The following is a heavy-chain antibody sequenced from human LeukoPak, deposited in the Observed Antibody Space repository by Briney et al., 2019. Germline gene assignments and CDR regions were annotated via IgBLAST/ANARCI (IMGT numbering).Heavy chain of an antibody. CDR2: LSSKYET. Sequence: PGGSLRLSCAASGFIVSRNYMGWVRQAPGKGLEWVSALSSKYETYYADSVKGRFTISRDNSENTLYLQMSALRAEDTALYYCYGIHLGDSFDIWGRGTMVIVFS. CDR3: YGIHLGDSFDI. D-gene: IGHD3-16*01. CDR1: GFIVSRNY. V-gene: IGHV3-53*01. J-gene: IGHJ3*02.